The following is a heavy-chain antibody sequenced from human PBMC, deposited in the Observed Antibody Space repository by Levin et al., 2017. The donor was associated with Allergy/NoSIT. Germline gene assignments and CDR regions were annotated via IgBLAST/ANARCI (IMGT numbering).Heavy chain of an antibody. CDR2: IYYSGST. D-gene: IGHD6-19*01. J-gene: IGHJ4*02. Sequence: KSSETLSLTCTVSGGSISSGGYYWSWIRQHPGKGLEWIGYIYYSGSTYYNPSLKSRVTISVDTSKNQFSLKLSSVTAADTAVYYCARVKLSSGWPSYFDYWGQGTLVTVSS. CDR1: GGSISSGGYY. V-gene: IGHV4-31*03. CDR3: ARVKLSSGWPSYFDY.